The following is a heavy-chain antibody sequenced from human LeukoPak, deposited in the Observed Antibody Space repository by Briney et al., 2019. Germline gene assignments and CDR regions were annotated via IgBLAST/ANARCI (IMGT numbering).Heavy chain of an antibody. CDR1: GGSISYYY. Sequence: SETLSLTCTVSGGSISYYYWSWIRQPAGKGLEWIGYIYYSGSTNYNPSLKSRVTISVDTSKNQFSLKLSSVTAADTAVYYCARVFGSGYDDAFDIWGQGTMVTVSS. CDR3: ARVFGSGYDDAFDI. D-gene: IGHD5-12*01. CDR2: IYYSGST. V-gene: IGHV4-59*01. J-gene: IGHJ3*02.